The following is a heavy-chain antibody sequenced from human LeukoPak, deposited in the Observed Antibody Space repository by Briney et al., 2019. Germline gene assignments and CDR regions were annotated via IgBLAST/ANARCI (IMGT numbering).Heavy chain of an antibody. CDR2: INHHGDT. CDR1: GGSFNTYY. Sequence: PSETLSLTCAVYGGSFNTYYWSWIRQSPGKGLEWIAEINHHGDTNYNPSVKSRVTISVDTSKNQFSLKVNSLTAADTAVYYCARGPTISETGYFDYWGQGTLVTVSS. CDR3: ARGPTISETGYFDY. J-gene: IGHJ4*03. D-gene: IGHD1-1*01. V-gene: IGHV4-34*01.